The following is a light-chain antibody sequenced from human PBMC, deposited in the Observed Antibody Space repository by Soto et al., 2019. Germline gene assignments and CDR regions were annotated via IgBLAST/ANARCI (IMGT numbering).Light chain of an antibody. Sequence: QSALAQPASVSGSPGQSITISCTGTSSDVGGYNYVSWYQQHPGKALKLMIYEVSNRPSGVSNRFSGSKSGNTASLTISGLQAEDEADYYCTSFRSGSALFGTGTKVTVL. J-gene: IGLJ1*01. CDR3: TSFRSGSAL. V-gene: IGLV2-14*01. CDR1: SSDVGGYNY. CDR2: EVS.